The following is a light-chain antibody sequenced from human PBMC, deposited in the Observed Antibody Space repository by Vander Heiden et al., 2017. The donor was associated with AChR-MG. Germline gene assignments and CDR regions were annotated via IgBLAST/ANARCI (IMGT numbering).Light chain of an antibody. CDR1: SLRSYY. CDR2: GKN. J-gene: IGLJ2*01. Sequence: SSELTQDPAVSVALGQTVRITCQGDSLRSYYASWYQQKPGQAPVLVIYGKNNRPSGIPDRFSGSSSGNTASLTITGAQAEDEADYYCNSRDSSGNHDVVFGGGTKLT. CDR3: NSRDSSGNHDVV. V-gene: IGLV3-19*01.